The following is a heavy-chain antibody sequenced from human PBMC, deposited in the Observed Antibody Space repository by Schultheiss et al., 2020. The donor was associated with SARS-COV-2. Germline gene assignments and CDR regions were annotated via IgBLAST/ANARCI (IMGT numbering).Heavy chain of an antibody. Sequence: GGSLRLSCAASGFTFSSYGMHWVRQAPGKGLEWVAVISYDGSNKYYADSVKGRFTISRDNSKNTLYLQMNSLRAEDTAVYYCARGRVYCSSTSCSETLYYYYGMDVWGQGTTVTVSS. D-gene: IGHD2-2*01. CDR2: ISYDGSNK. V-gene: IGHV3-30*03. CDR3: ARGRVYCSSTSCSETLYYYYGMDV. J-gene: IGHJ6*02. CDR1: GFTFSSYG.